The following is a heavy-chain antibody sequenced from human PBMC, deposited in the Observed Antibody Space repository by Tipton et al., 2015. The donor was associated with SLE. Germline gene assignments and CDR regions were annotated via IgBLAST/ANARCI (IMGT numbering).Heavy chain of an antibody. Sequence: TLSLTCAVYGGSFSGYYWSWIRQPAGKGLEWIGRIYTSGSTNYNPSLKSRVTMSVDTSKNQFSLKLSSVTAADTAVYYCARDRFATVVTDDAFDIWGQGTMVTVSS. D-gene: IGHD4-23*01. V-gene: IGHV4-4*07. CDR1: GGSFSGYY. CDR3: ARDRFATVVTDDAFDI. J-gene: IGHJ3*02. CDR2: IYTSGST.